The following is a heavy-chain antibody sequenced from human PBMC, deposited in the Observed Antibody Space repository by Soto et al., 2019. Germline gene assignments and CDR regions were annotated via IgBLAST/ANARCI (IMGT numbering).Heavy chain of an antibody. V-gene: IGHV4-59*01. Sequence: SETLSLTCTVSCGSISSYYWSWIRQPPGKGLEWIGYIYYSGSTNYNPSLKSRVTISVDTSKNQFSLKLSSVTAADTAVYYCARQAADYNFDYWGQGTQVTVS. J-gene: IGHJ4*02. D-gene: IGHD6-25*01. CDR3: ARQAADYNFDY. CDR1: CGSISSYY. CDR2: IYYSGST.